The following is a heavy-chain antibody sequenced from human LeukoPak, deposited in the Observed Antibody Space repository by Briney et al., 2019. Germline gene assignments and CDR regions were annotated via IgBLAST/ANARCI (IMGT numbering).Heavy chain of an antibody. CDR1: GYTFTGYY. CDR3: ATVPKHYYDSSGYYS. D-gene: IGHD3-22*01. V-gene: IGHV1-2*02. J-gene: IGHJ4*02. CDR2: INPNSGGT. Sequence: GASVKVSXKASGYTFTGYYMHWVRQAPGQGLEWMGWINPNSGGTNYAQKFQGRVTMTRDTSISTAYMELSSLRSEDTAVYYCATVPKHYYDSSGYYSWGQGTLVTVSS.